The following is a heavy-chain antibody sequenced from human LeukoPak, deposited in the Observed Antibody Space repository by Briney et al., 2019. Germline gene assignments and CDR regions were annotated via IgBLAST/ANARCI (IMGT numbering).Heavy chain of an antibody. CDR2: INHSGYT. CDR3: TRMTTGHDY. J-gene: IGHJ4*02. CDR1: GVSFNDYY. D-gene: IGHD4-17*01. V-gene: IGHV4-34*01. Sequence: PSETLSLTCAVSGVSFNDYYWSWVRQTPGKGLEWIGEINHSGYTNDSPSLKSRVTLSIDTSRKQFSLNLRSVTVADSGIYYCTRMTTGHDYWGQGTLVTISS.